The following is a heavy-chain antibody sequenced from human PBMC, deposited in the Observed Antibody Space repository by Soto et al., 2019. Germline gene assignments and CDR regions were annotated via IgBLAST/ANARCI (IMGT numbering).Heavy chain of an antibody. J-gene: IGHJ6*02. D-gene: IGHD6-13*01. Sequence: GGSLRLSCAASGFTFSNAWMNWVRQAPGKGLEWVGRIKSKTDGGTTDYAAPVKGRFTIQRDDSKNTLHLQMNSLKTEDTAVYYCTTDLTSAAGTDNYYYYGMDVWGQGTTVTVSS. CDR3: TTDLTSAAGTDNYYYYGMDV. CDR1: GFTFSNAW. CDR2: IKSKTDGGTT. V-gene: IGHV3-15*07.